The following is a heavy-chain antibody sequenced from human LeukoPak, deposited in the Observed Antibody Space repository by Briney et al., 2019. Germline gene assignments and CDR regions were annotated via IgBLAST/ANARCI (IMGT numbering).Heavy chain of an antibody. J-gene: IGHJ4*02. CDR3: AKDGSGNFYRNFCGY. CDR1: GFTFSSYA. CDR2: VSGSGGST. V-gene: IGHV3-23*01. D-gene: IGHD3-10*01. Sequence: GGSLRLSCAASGFTFSSYAMSWVRQAPGKGLEWISTVSGSGGSTYYAESVKGRFTIYRDNSKNTVYLQMKSLRAEDTAVYYCAKDGSGNFYRNFCGYWGQGTLVTVSS.